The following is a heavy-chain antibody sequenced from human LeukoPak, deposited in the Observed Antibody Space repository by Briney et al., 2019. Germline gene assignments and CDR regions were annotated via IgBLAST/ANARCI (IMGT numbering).Heavy chain of an antibody. J-gene: IGHJ6*02. V-gene: IGHV1-69*04. D-gene: IGHD2-21*02. Sequence: RASVKVSCKASGGTFSSYAISWVRQAPGQGLEWMGRIIPILGIANYAQKFQGRVTITADKSTSTAYMELSSLRSEDTAVYYCARAGWGGDYLLEDDYYGMDVWGQGTTVTVSS. CDR2: IIPILGIA. CDR3: ARAGWGGDYLLEDDYYGMDV. CDR1: GGTFSSYA.